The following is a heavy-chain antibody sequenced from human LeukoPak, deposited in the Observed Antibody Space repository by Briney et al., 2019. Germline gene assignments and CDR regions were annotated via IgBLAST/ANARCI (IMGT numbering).Heavy chain of an antibody. J-gene: IGHJ4*02. V-gene: IGHV4-34*01. CDR3: ARDPMVRGVIGY. Sequence: SETLSLTCAVYGGSFSGYYWSWIRQPPGKGLEWIGEINHSGSTNYNPSLKSRVTISVDTSKNQFSLKLSSVTAADTAVYYCARDPMVRGVIGYWGQGTLVTVSS. CDR2: INHSGST. D-gene: IGHD3-10*01. CDR1: GGSFSGYY.